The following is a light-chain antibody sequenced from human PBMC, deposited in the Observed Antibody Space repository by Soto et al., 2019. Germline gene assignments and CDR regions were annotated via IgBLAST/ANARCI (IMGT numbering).Light chain of an antibody. CDR1: SSDVGGYNY. V-gene: IGLV2-8*01. CDR2: EVN. CDR3: SSYGGSSNLV. Sequence: QSALTQPASVSGSPGQSITISCTGTSSDVGGYNYVSWYQQHPGKAPKLMIYEVNKRPSGVPDRFSGSKSGNTASLTVSARQGEDEAEYYCSSYGGSSNLVFCGVTKLTVL. J-gene: IGLJ2*01.